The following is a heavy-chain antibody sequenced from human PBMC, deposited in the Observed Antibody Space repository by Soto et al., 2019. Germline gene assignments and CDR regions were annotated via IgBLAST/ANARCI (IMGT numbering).Heavy chain of an antibody. D-gene: IGHD4-17*01. CDR2: ISWSSDSI. Sequence: GGSVRLSCASSGFTFDDYAMHWVRQAPGKGLEWVSGISWSSDSIGYADSVQGRFTISRDNAKNSLDLQMNSLRPEDTALYYCAKARSHAYYGDDYLDYWGHGALVTVSS. J-gene: IGHJ4*01. V-gene: IGHV3-9*01. CDR1: GFTFDDYA. CDR3: AKARSHAYYGDDYLDY.